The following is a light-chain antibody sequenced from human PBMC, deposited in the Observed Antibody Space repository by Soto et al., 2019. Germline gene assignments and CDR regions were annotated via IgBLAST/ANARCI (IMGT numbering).Light chain of an antibody. J-gene: IGKJ1*01. Sequence: EMVLTQSPGTLSLSPGERATLSCWASQSITSNYLAWYQQKPGQAPRLLMYDASSRATGIPDRFGGSGSGTEFTLTINRLEPEDFAVYYCEQYASFPWTFGHGTKVEVK. CDR3: EQYASFPWT. CDR2: DAS. CDR1: QSITSNY. V-gene: IGKV3-20*01.